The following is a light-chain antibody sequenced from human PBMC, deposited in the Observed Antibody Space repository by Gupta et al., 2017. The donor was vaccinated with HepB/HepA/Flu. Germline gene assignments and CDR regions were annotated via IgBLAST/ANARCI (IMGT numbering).Light chain of an antibody. CDR3: ATWDDSLSAVG. CDR1: SSNIGSYY. Sequence: ISCSGSSSNIGSYYVYWYQQLPGTAPKLLIYRNNQRPSGVPDRFSGSKSGTSASLAISGLRSEVEANYYCATWDDSLSAVGFGGGKKLPVL. V-gene: IGLV1-47*01. J-gene: IGLJ2*01. CDR2: RNN.